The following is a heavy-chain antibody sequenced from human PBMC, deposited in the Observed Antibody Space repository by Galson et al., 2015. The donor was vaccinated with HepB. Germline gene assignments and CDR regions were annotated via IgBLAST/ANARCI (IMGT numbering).Heavy chain of an antibody. Sequence: QSGAEVKKPGESLKISCKGSGYSFTSYWISWVRQMPGKGLEWMGRIDPSDSYTNYSPSFQGHVTISADKSISTAYLQWSSLKASDTAMYYCARGGKQVVYYYGSGSYYSMDVWGQGTTVTVSS. CDR3: ARGGKQVVYYYGSGSYYSMDV. V-gene: IGHV5-10-1*01. J-gene: IGHJ6*02. CDR1: GYSFTSYW. D-gene: IGHD3-10*01. CDR2: IDPSDSYT.